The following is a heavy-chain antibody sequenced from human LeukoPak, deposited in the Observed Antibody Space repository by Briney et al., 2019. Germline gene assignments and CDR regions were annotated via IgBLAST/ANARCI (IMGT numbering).Heavy chain of an antibody. CDR2: MNPNSGNT. V-gene: IGHV1-8*01. J-gene: IGHJ6*03. CDR1: GYTFTSYG. CDR3: ARAEGGGSDYDVDYYYYMDV. D-gene: IGHD1-26*01. Sequence: ASVKVSCKASGYTFTSYGINWVRQATGQGLEWMGWMNPNSGNTGYAQKFQGRVTMTRNTSISTAYMELSSLRSEDTAVYYCARAEGGGSDYDVDYYYYMDVWGKGTTVTVSS.